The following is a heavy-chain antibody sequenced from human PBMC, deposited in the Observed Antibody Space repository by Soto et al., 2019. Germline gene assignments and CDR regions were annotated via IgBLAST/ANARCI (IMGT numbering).Heavy chain of an antibody. CDR2: IHAGNGNT. CDR1: GYTFTSYA. J-gene: IGHJ4*02. CDR3: ARNLVGTTSFDY. D-gene: IGHD1-26*01. Sequence: ASVKVSCKASGYTFTSYAMQWVRQAPGQRLEWMGWIHAGNGNTKYPQKFQGRVTITRDTSASTAYMELSSLRSEDTAVYYGARNLVGTTSFDYWGQGTLVTVS. V-gene: IGHV1-3*01.